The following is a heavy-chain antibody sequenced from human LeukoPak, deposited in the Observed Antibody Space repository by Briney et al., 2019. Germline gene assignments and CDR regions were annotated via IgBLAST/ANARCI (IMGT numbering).Heavy chain of an antibody. Sequence: ASVKVSYKASGYTFTSYNINWVRQAPGQGLEWMAWMHPNNGDTGYAQKFQDRVTVTSNTSISTAYMELRSLTSEDTAAYYCARELIVLEPAARRYNYYMDVWGIGTTVSVSS. CDR2: MHPNNGDT. CDR3: ARELIVLEPAARRYNYYMDV. CDR1: GYTFTSYN. J-gene: IGHJ6*03. D-gene: IGHD2-2*01. V-gene: IGHV1-8*03.